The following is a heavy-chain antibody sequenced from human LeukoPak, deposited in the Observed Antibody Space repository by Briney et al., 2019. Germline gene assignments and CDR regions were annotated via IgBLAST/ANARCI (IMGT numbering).Heavy chain of an antibody. CDR3: ARDLAMAGRDLDY. V-gene: IGHV3-11*01. D-gene: IGHD6-19*01. CDR2: ISNSGAII. Sequence: PGGSLRLSCAASGFAFRDYYMDWVRQAPGKGLEWVAYISNSGAIIYYAESVKGRFTISRDNAKNSLYLQMNSLRAEDTALCYCARDLAMAGRDLDYWGQGTLVTVSS. CDR1: GFAFRDYY. J-gene: IGHJ4*02.